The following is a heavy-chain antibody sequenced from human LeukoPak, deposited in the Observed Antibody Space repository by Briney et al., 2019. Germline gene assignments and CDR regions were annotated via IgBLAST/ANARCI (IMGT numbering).Heavy chain of an antibody. Sequence: SETLSLTCAVYGGSFSGYYWSWIRQPPGKGLEWIGEINHSGSTNYNPSLKSRVTISVDTSKNQFSLKLSSVTAADTAAYYCARGRVYYYGAGAAAFDIWGQGTMVTVSS. J-gene: IGHJ3*02. CDR1: GGSFSGYY. D-gene: IGHD3-10*01. V-gene: IGHV4-34*01. CDR3: ARGRVYYYGAGAAAFDI. CDR2: INHSGST.